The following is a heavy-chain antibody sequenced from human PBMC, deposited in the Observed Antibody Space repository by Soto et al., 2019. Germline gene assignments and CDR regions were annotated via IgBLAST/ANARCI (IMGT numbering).Heavy chain of an antibody. D-gene: IGHD1-26*01. Sequence: SVKVSCKASGGTFSSYAISWVRQAPGQGLEWMGGIIPIFGTANYAQKFQGRVTITADESTSTAYMELSSLRSEDTAVYYCARDGLGATSSPNAFDIWGQGTMVTVSS. CDR3: ARDGLGATSSPNAFDI. CDR2: IIPIFGTA. V-gene: IGHV1-69*13. J-gene: IGHJ3*02. CDR1: GGTFSSYA.